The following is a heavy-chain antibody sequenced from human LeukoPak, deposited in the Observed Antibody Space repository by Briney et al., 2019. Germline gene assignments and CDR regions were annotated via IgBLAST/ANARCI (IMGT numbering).Heavy chain of an antibody. J-gene: IGHJ4*02. D-gene: IGHD2-15*01. CDR3: AKAPVTTCSGAYCYPFDY. Sequence: ASVKVSCKASGYTFTSYYMHWVRQAPGQGLEWMGIINPSGGSTSYAQKFQGRVTMTRDMSTSTVYMELSSLRAGDAAVYYCAKAPVTTCSGAYCYPFDYWSQGTLVTVSS. CDR2: INPSGGST. CDR1: GYTFTSYY. V-gene: IGHV1-46*01.